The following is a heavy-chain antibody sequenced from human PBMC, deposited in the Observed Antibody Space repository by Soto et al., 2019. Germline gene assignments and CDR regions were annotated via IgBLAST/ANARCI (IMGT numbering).Heavy chain of an antibody. CDR1: GYTFTGYY. J-gene: IGHJ5*02. CDR3: ARGNRECSTSCYNNGYWFDP. Sequence: GASVKVSCKASGYTFTGYYIHWVRQAPGQGLEWMGWINPNSGGTNYAQNFQGRVTMTRDTSISTAYMELSRLRSDDTAVYYCARGNRECSTSCYNNGYWFDPWGQGTLVTVSS. D-gene: IGHD2-2*01. V-gene: IGHV1-2*02. CDR2: INPNSGGT.